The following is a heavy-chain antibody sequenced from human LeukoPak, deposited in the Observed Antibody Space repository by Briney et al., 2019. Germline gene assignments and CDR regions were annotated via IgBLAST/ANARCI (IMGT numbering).Heavy chain of an antibody. Sequence: GGSLRLSCAASGFTFSNYGMHWVRQAPGKGLEWVAVISYDGSNKNYVDSVKGRFTISRDNSKNTLYPQMSSLRGEDTAVYYCAKDHLAGYSYGGYYFDYWGQGTLVTVSS. CDR1: GFTFSNYG. CDR3: AKDHLAGYSYGGYYFDY. J-gene: IGHJ4*02. V-gene: IGHV3-30*18. CDR2: ISYDGSNK. D-gene: IGHD5-18*01.